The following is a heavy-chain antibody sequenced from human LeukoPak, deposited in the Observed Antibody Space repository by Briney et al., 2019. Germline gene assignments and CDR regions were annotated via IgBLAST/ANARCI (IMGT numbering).Heavy chain of an antibody. D-gene: IGHD2-15*01. Sequence: PGGSLRLSCAASGFTFSSYAMSWVRQAPGKGLEWVSAISGSGVSTYYADSVKGRFTISRDNSKSTLCLQMNSLRAEDTAVYYCAKQLGYCSDGSCYFPYWGQGTLVTVSS. CDR1: GFTFSSYA. CDR2: ISGSGVST. V-gene: IGHV3-23*01. J-gene: IGHJ4*02. CDR3: AKQLGYCSDGSCYFPY.